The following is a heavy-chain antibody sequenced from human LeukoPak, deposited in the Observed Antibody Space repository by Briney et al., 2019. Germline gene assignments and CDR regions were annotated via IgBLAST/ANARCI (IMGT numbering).Heavy chain of an antibody. CDR2: INPSGGST. CDR3: ARGRRDGYNYVFDY. J-gene: IGHJ4*01. Sequence: ASVKVSCKASGGTFSSYAISWVRQAPGQGLEWMGIINPSGGSTSYAQKFQGRVTMTRDTSTSTVYMELSSLRSEDTAVYYCARGRRDGYNYVFDYWGQEPWSPSPQ. D-gene: IGHD5-24*01. V-gene: IGHV1-46*01. CDR1: GGTFSSYA.